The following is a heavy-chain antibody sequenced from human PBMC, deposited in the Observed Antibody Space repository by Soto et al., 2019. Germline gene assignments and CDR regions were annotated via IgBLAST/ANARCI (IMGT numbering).Heavy chain of an antibody. CDR1: GFTFSSYG. CDR3: AKDLPSYSSGWYAGRGDAFDI. D-gene: IGHD6-19*01. Sequence: GGSLRLSCAASGFTFSSYGMHWVRQAPGKGLEWVAVISYDGSNKYYADSVKGRFTISRDNSKNTLYLQMNSLRAEDTAVYYCAKDLPSYSSGWYAGRGDAFDIWGQGTMVTVSS. CDR2: ISYDGSNK. J-gene: IGHJ3*02. V-gene: IGHV3-30*18.